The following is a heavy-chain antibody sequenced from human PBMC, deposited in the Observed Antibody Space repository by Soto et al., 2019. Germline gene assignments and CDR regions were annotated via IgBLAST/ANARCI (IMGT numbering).Heavy chain of an antibody. CDR3: ARVYSGPFDY. CDR2: MYYSVST. V-gene: IGHV4-39*01. J-gene: IGHJ4*02. Sequence: SETLSLTCTVSGGSISSSSYYWGWIRQPPGKRLEWIGGMYYSVSTYFNPSLKSRVTISVDTSKNQFSLKLSSMTAADMAVYYCARVYSGPFDYWGQGTLVTVSS. CDR1: GGSISSSSYY. D-gene: IGHD5-12*01.